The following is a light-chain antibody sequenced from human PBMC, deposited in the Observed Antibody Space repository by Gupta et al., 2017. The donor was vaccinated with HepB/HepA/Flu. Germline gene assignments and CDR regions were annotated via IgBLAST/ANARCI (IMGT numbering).Light chain of an antibody. Sequence: DSKITKSPSSLSASVGDRVTITCRASQSISSYLNWYQQKPGKAPKLLIYAASSLQSGVPSRFSGSGSGTDFTLTISRLQPEDFATYYCQQSYSQWTFGQGTKVEIK. V-gene: IGKV1-39*01. CDR1: QSISSY. CDR2: AAS. CDR3: QQSYSQWT. J-gene: IGKJ1*01.